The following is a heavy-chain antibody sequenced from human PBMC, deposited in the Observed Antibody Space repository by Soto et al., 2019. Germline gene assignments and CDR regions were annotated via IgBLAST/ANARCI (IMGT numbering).Heavy chain of an antibody. CDR1: GYTFTSYG. D-gene: IGHD3-9*01. Sequence: GASVKVSCKASGYTFTSYGISWVRQAPGQGLEGMGCINTYDGNTNNATNLQGRVTTTTHTTTSTAYMELRSLRSDDTAVYYCARASHPYYDILTVDAFDIWGQGTMVTVS. J-gene: IGHJ3*02. V-gene: IGHV1-18*01. CDR2: INTYDGNT. CDR3: ARASHPYYDILTVDAFDI.